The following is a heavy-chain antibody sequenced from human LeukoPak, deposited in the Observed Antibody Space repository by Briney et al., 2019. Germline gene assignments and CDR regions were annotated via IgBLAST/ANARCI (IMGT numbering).Heavy chain of an antibody. CDR2: IYYSGST. J-gene: IGHJ6*02. D-gene: IGHD6-13*01. V-gene: IGHV4-59*01. Sequence: SVTLSLTCTVSGGSISSIYWSWIRQPPGKGLEGVVDIYYSGSTNYAPTLQSRVTISVDTSKNQSSLKLSSVTAADTAVYYCARGYSSRGYWDYGMDVWGQGTTVTVSS. CDR3: ARGYSSRGYWDYGMDV. CDR1: GGSISSIY.